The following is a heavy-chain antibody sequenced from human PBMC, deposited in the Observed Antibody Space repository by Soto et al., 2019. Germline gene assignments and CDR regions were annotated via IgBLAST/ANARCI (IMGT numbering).Heavy chain of an antibody. J-gene: IGHJ5*02. CDR2: ISWNSGSI. CDR1: GFTFDDYA. CDR3: AKDTKYDYGDYVFVS. Sequence: PGGSLRLSCAVSGFTFDDYAMHWVRQAPGKGLEWVSGISWNSGSIGYADSVKGRFTISRDNAKNSLYLQMNSLRAEDTALYYCAKDTKYDYGDYVFVSWGQGTLVTVSS. D-gene: IGHD4-17*01. V-gene: IGHV3-9*01.